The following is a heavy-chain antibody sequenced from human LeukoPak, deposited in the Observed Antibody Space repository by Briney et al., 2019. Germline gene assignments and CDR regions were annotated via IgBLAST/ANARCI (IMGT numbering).Heavy chain of an antibody. CDR3: ALSPPLGYCSSISCSDY. CDR1: GYRFISYW. Sequence: GGSVRLSCMCSGYRFISYWIGWVGHMPGNCVDWMGRIDPSDSYINYSASFQGHVTISTDKSISTAYLQWSSLKASDTAMYYCALSPPLGYCSSISCSDYWGQGTLVTVSS. J-gene: IGHJ4*02. V-gene: IGHV5-10-1*01. D-gene: IGHD2-2*01. CDR2: IDPSDSYI.